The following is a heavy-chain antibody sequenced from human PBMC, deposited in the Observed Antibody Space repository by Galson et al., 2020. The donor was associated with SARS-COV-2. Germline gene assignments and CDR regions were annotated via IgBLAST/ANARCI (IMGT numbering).Heavy chain of an antibody. V-gene: IGHV3-21*01. CDR1: GFTFNIYS. CDR3: ARDASWAMFGLDV. CDR2: ISSSSNYI. J-gene: IGHJ6*02. Sequence: GGSLRLSCAVSGFTFNIYSMNWVRQAPGKGLEWVSSISSSSNYIYYADSVKGRFTIFRDNAKNSLYLQMNSLRADDTAVYYCARDASWAMFGLDVWGQGTTVTVSS. D-gene: IGHD1-26*01.